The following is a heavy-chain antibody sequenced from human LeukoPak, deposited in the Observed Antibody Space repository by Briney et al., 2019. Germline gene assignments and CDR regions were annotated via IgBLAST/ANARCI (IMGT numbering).Heavy chain of an antibody. CDR1: RFTFSSYE. CDR2: ISSSGSNI. CDR3: ASGPFYYFDY. V-gene: IGHV3-48*03. D-gene: IGHD3-3*01. J-gene: IGHJ4*02. Sequence: GGSLRLSCAASRFTFSSYEMNWVRQAPAKGLEWVSYISSSGSNIYYADSVKGRFTISRDNAENSLYLQMNSLRTEDTAVYYCASGPFYYFDYWGQGTLVTVSS.